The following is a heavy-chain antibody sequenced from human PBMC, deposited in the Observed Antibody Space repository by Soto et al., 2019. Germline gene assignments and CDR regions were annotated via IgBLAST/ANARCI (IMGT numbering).Heavy chain of an antibody. CDR1: GFTFSSYG. CDR2: IWYDGRNK. J-gene: IGHJ6*02. V-gene: IGHV3-33*01. Sequence: QVQLVESGGGVVQPGRSLRLSCAASGFTFSSYGMHWVRQAPGKGLEWVAVIWYDGRNKYYADSVKGRFTISRDNSKNKLYLPMTSMRAEDTAVYYCARDEGLGVNYYYYGMDVWGQGTTVTVSS. CDR3: ARDEGLGVNYYYYGMDV. D-gene: IGHD3-10*01.